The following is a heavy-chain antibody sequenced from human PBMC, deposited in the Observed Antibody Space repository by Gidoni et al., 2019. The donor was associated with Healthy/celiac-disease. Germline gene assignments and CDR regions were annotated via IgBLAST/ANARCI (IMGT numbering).Heavy chain of an antibody. CDR2: ISGSGGST. V-gene: IGHV3-23*01. J-gene: IGHJ4*02. D-gene: IGHD6-13*01. CDR3: AKDLRPTRSIAAAGTVVDY. Sequence: EVQLLESGGGLVQPGGSLRLSCAASGFTFSSYAMSWVRQAQGNGRVWVSAISGSGGSTYYADSVKGRFTISRDNSKNTLYLQMNSLRAEDTAVYYCAKDLRPTRSIAAAGTVVDYWGQGTLVTVSS. CDR1: GFTFSSYA.